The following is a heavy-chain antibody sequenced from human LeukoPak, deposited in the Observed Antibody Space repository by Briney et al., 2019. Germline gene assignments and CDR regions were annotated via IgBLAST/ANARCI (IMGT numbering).Heavy chain of an antibody. CDR3: ARGGPAAGRFDY. Sequence: GGSLRLSCAASGFIFSTYWMAWVRQAPGKGLEWVSGISWNSGSIGYADSVKGRFTISRDNAKNSLYLQMNSLRAEDTAVYYCARGGPAAGRFDYWGQGTLVTVSS. CDR2: ISWNSGSI. J-gene: IGHJ4*02. V-gene: IGHV3-20*04. CDR1: GFIFSTYW. D-gene: IGHD6-13*01.